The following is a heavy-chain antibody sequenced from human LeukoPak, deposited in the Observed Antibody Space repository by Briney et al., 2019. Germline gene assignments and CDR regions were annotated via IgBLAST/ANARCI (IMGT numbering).Heavy chain of an antibody. Sequence: SETLSLTCTVSGGSISSYFWSWIRQPPGKGLEWIGYIYYSGSTNYNPSLKSRVTISVDTSKNQFSLKLSSVTAADTAVYYCAGHHPRNTVDFWGQGTLVTVS. D-gene: IGHD2/OR15-2a*01. CDR3: AGHHPRNTVDF. CDR2: IYYSGST. J-gene: IGHJ4*02. CDR1: GGSISSYF. V-gene: IGHV4-59*08.